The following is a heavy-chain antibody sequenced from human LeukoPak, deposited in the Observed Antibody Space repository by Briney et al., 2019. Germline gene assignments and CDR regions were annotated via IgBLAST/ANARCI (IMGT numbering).Heavy chain of an antibody. V-gene: IGHV1-2*02. CDR1: GYTFTGYY. CDR2: INPNSGGT. CDR3: ARGEGGYVWPNFDY. Sequence: ASVKVSCKASGYTFTGYYMHWVRQAPGQGLEWMGWINPNSGGTNYAQKFQGRVTMTRDTSISTAYMELSRLRSDDTAVYYCARGEGGYVWPNFDYWGQGTLVTVSS. D-gene: IGHD5-12*01. J-gene: IGHJ4*02.